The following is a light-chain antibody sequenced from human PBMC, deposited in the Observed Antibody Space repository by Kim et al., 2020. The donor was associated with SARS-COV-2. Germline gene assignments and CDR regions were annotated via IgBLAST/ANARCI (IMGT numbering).Light chain of an antibody. Sequence: SYELTQPPSVSVSPGQTASITCSGDKLGDKYACWYQQKPGQSPVLVIYQDGKRPSGIPERFSGSNSGNTATLTISGTQAMDEADYYCQAWDSSTADVVFGGGTQLTVL. CDR3: QAWDSSTADVV. CDR2: QDG. J-gene: IGLJ2*01. V-gene: IGLV3-1*01. CDR1: KLGDKY.